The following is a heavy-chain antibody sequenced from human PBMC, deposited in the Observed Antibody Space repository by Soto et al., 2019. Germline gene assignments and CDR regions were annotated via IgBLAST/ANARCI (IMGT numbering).Heavy chain of an antibody. V-gene: IGHV3-23*01. J-gene: IGHJ6*02. CDR2: ISGSGGST. CDR1: GFTFSSYA. Sequence: GGSLRLSCAASGFTFSSYAMSWVRQAPGKGLEWVSAISGSGGSTYYADSVKGRFTISRDNSKNTLYLQMNSLRAEDTAVYYCANRKCCVPPAYYDFWRYGMDVWGQGTTVTVSS. CDR3: ANRKCCVPPAYYDFWRYGMDV. D-gene: IGHD3-3*01.